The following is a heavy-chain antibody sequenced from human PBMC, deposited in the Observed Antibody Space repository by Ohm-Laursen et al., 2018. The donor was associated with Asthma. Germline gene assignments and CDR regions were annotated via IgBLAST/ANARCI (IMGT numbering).Heavy chain of an antibody. V-gene: IGHV3-30*03. CDR2: ISYDGSNK. CDR1: GFTFSSYG. D-gene: IGHD3-10*01. CDR3: ARDAITMVRGVTHYYYGMDV. J-gene: IGHJ6*02. Sequence: SLRLSCAASGFTFSSYGMHWVRQAPGKGLEWVAVISYDGSNKYYADSVKGRFTISRDNSKNTLYLQMNSLRAEDTAVYYCARDAITMVRGVTHYYYGMDVWGQGTTVTVSS.